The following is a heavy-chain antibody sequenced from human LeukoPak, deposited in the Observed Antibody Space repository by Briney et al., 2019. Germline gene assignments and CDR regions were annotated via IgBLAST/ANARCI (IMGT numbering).Heavy chain of an antibody. CDR1: GYTFTGYY. CDR3: ARDYCSSTSCSFINWFDP. V-gene: IGHV1-69*05. D-gene: IGHD2-2*01. CDR2: IIPIFGTA. J-gene: IGHJ5*02. Sequence: SVKVSCKASGYTFTGYYMHWVRQAPGQGLEWMGGIIPIFGTANYAQKFQGRVTITTDESTSTAYMELSSLRSEDTAVYYCARDYCSSTSCSFINWFDPWGQGTLVTVSS.